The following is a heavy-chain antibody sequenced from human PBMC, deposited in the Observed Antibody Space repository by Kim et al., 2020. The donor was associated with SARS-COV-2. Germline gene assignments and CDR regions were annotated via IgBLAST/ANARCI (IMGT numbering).Heavy chain of an antibody. CDR2: IHYSGYT. Sequence: SETLSLTCTVSGGSISSYYWSWIRQPPGKGLEWIGYIHYSGYTKYNPSLKSRVTTSVDTTKNQFSLNLTSVTAADTADYYCEREMKQLGHSALNIWGTG. CDR3: EREMKQLGHSALNI. V-gene: IGHV4-59*13. J-gene: IGHJ3*02. CDR1: GGSISSYY. D-gene: IGHD6-6*01.